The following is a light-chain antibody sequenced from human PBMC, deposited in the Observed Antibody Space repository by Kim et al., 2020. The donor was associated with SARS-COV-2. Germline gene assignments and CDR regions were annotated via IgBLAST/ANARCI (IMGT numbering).Light chain of an antibody. CDR1: QSVSGK. CDR2: GAS. J-gene: IGKJ2*03. Sequence: PGESVTLSCRASQSVSGKLAWYQQKPGQAPRLLMYGASTRDTGVPARFSGSGSGTEFTLTISGVQSEDFAVYYCQQYDVWPPESFGQGTKLEI. CDR3: QQYDVWPPES. V-gene: IGKV3-15*01.